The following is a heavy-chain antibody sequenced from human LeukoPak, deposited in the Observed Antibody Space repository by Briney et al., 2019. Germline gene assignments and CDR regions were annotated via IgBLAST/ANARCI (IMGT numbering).Heavy chain of an antibody. CDR3: AKGVGCSGGTCYSGHGMDV. V-gene: IGHV3-23*01. J-gene: IGHJ6*02. CDR1: GFTVSSNY. Sequence: GGSLRLSCAASGFTVSSNYISWVRQAPGKGLEWVSALSGSGANTYYADSVKGRFTVSRDNSKNTLYLQVNSLRAEDTAVYYCAKGVGCSGGTCYSGHGMDVWGQGTTVTVSS. CDR2: LSGSGANT. D-gene: IGHD2-15*01.